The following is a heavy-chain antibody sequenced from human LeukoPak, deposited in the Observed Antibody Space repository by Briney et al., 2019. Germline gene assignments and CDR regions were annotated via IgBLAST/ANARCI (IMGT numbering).Heavy chain of an antibody. CDR3: AKEVQVERRKDGFDI. CDR1: GFTFSSYG. J-gene: IGHJ3*02. Sequence: GGSLRLSCAASGFTFSSYGMHWVCQAPGKGLEWVAVISYDGSNKYYADSVKGRFTISRDNSKNTLYLQVNSLRAEDTAVYYCAKEVQVERRKDGFDIWGQGTMVTVSS. V-gene: IGHV3-30*18. D-gene: IGHD1-1*01. CDR2: ISYDGSNK.